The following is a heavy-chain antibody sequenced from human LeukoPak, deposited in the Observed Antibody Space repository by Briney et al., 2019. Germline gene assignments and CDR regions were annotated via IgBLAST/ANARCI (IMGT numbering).Heavy chain of an antibody. Sequence: SETLSLTCSVSGGSISSSSYYWGWIRQPPGKGLERIGSIYYSGSTYYNPSLKSRVTISVDTSKNQFSLKLSSVTAADTAVYYCARTARKFSGVVPAAMDYFDYWGQGTLVTVSS. CDR1: GGSISSSSYY. V-gene: IGHV4-39*01. D-gene: IGHD2-2*01. CDR3: ARTARKFSGVVPAAMDYFDY. CDR2: IYYSGST. J-gene: IGHJ4*02.